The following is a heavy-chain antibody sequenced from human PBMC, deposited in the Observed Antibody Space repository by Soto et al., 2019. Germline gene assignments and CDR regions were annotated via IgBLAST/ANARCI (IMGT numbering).Heavy chain of an antibody. CDR1: GGSISSYY. D-gene: IGHD4-17*01. V-gene: IGHV4-59*08. CDR3: ARQYGDPPYFDY. CDR2: IYYSGST. Sequence: SETLSLTCTVSGGSISSYYWSWIRQPPGKGLEWIGYIYYSGSTNYNPSLKSRVTISVDTSKNQFSLKLSSVTAADTAVYYCARQYGDPPYFDYWGQGTLVTVSS. J-gene: IGHJ4*02.